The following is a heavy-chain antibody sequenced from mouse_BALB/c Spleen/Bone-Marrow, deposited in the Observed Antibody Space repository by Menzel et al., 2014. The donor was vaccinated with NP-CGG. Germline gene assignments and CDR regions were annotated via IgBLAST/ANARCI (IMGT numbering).Heavy chain of an antibody. Sequence: VQLQQSGAELMKPGASVKISCKATGYTFSSYWIEWVKQRPGHGLEWIGEILPGSGSTNYNEKFKGKVTFTADTSSNTAYMQLSILTSEDSAAYYWARNGNYPACFAYWGHGTLDTVSA. V-gene: IGHV1-9*01. CDR3: ARNGNYPACFAY. J-gene: IGHJ3*01. D-gene: IGHD2-1*01. CDR2: ILPGSGST. CDR1: GYTFSSYW.